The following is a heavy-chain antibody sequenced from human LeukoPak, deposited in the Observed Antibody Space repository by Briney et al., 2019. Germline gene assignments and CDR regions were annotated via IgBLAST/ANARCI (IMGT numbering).Heavy chain of an antibody. D-gene: IGHD5-24*01. CDR2: IIPILGIA. CDR1: GGTFSSYA. V-gene: IGHV1-69*04. J-gene: IGHJ6*02. CDR3: ARLEMATITPLDYYYGVDV. Sequence: SVKVSCKASGGTFSSYAISWVRQAPGQGLEWMGRIIPILGIANYAQKFQGRVTITADKSTSTAYMELSSLRSEDTAVYYCARLEMATITPLDYYYGVDVWGQGTTVTVSS.